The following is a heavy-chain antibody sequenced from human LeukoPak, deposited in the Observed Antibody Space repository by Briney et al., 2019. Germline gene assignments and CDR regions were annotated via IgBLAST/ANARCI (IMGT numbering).Heavy chain of an antibody. Sequence: ASVKVSCKASGYTFTSYGISWVRQAPGQGLEWMGWIGAYNGNTNYAQKLQGRVTMTTDTSTSTAYMELRSLRSDDTAVYYCARDGCSGGSCYSLNYYYYGMDVWGQGTTVTVSS. CDR1: GYTFTSYG. V-gene: IGHV1-18*01. J-gene: IGHJ6*02. D-gene: IGHD2-15*01. CDR2: IGAYNGNT. CDR3: ARDGCSGGSCYSLNYYYYGMDV.